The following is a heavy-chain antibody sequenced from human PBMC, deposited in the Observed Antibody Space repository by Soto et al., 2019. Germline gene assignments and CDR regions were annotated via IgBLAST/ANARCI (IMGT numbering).Heavy chain of an antibody. D-gene: IGHD1-1*01. CDR1: GFIFSSYP. CDR2: ISGSGDRA. Sequence: PGGSLRLSCAASGFIFSSYPMSWVRHAPGRGLQWLSTISGSGDRAFYADSVRGRFTISRDSSKNTLYLQMNSLGAEDTAIYYCAKESWKNYFENWGQGTQVTVSS. CDR3: AKESWKNYFEN. J-gene: IGHJ4*02. V-gene: IGHV3-23*01.